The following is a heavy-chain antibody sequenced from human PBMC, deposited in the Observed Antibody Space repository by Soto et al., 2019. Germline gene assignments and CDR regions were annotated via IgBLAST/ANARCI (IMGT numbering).Heavy chain of an antibody. V-gene: IGHV1-8*01. CDR3: ARPYCSGGSCTWEL. CDR1: GYTFTSYD. CDR2: MNPNSGNT. J-gene: IGHJ3*01. Sequence: ASVKVSCKASGYTFTSYDINWVRQATGQGLEWMGWMNPNSGNTGYAQKFQGRVTMTRNTSISTAYMELSSLRSEDTAVYYCARPYCSGGSCTWELWGQGKMVTVSS. D-gene: IGHD2-15*01.